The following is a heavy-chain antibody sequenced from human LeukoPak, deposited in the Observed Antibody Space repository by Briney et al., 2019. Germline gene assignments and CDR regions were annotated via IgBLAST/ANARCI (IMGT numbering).Heavy chain of an antibody. V-gene: IGHV4-4*07. J-gene: IGHJ5*02. D-gene: IGHD4-17*01. CDR3: ARDMTTVTTYDGNWFDP. Sequence: SETLSLTCTVSGGSISSYYWSWIRQPAGKGLEWIGRIYTSGSTNYNPSLKSRVTMSVDTSKNQFSLKLSSVTAADTAVYYCARDMTTVTTYDGNWFDPWGQGTLVTVSS. CDR1: GGSISSYY. CDR2: IYTSGST.